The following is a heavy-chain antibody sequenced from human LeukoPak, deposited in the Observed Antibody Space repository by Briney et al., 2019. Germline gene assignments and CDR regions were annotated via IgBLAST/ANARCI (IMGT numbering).Heavy chain of an antibody. V-gene: IGHV3-48*03. D-gene: IGHD3-10*02. CDR1: GFTFSSYE. CDR2: ISSSGSTI. J-gene: IGHJ6*04. CDR3: AELGITMIGGV. Sequence: GGSLRLSCAASGFTFSSYEMSGVRQAPGKGLEWVSYISSSGSTIYYADSVKGRFTISRDNAKNSLYLQMNSLRAEDTAVYYCAELGITMIGGVWGKGTTVTISS.